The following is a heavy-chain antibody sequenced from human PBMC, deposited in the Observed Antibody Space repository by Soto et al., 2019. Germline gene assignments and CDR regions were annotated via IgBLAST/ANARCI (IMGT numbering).Heavy chain of an antibody. CDR3: AKDLYGDYDY. CDR2: ISYDGSNK. Sequence: QVQLVESGGGVVQPGRSLRLSCAASGFTFSSYGMHWVRQAPGKGLEWVAVISYDGSNKYYADSVKGRFTISRDNSKNTLYLQMNSLRAEDTAVYYCAKDLYGDYDYWGQGTLVTVSP. CDR1: GFTFSSYG. J-gene: IGHJ4*02. D-gene: IGHD4-17*01. V-gene: IGHV3-30*18.